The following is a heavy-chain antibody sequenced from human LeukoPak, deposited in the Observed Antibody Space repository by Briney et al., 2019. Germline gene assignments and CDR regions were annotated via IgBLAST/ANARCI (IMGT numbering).Heavy chain of an antibody. J-gene: IGHJ4*02. D-gene: IGHD6-19*01. CDR3: ARVGPSSGWYVY. V-gene: IGHV1-24*01. Sequence: ASVKVSCKVSGYTLTELSMHWVRQAPGKGLEWMGGFDPEDGETIYAQKFQGRVTITADGSTSTAYMELSSLRSEDTAVYYCARVGPSSGWYVYWGQGTLVTVSS. CDR1: GYTLTELS. CDR2: FDPEDGET.